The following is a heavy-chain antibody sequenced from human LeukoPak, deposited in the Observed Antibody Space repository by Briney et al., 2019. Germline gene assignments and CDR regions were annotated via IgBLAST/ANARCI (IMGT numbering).Heavy chain of an antibody. CDR3: ARGDRITIFGAPYCYYGMDV. Sequence: GGSLRLSCAASGFTFSSYAMSWVRQAPGKGLEWVSAISGSGGSTYYADSVKGRFTISRDNSKNTLYLQMNSLRAEDTAVYYCARGDRITIFGAPYCYYGMDVWGQGTTVTVSS. CDR2: ISGSGGST. D-gene: IGHD3-3*01. J-gene: IGHJ6*02. V-gene: IGHV3-23*01. CDR1: GFTFSSYA.